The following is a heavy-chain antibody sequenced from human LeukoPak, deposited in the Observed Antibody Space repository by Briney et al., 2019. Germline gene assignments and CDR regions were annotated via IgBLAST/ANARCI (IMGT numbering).Heavy chain of an antibody. CDR3: ARDQEYYYDSSGYWAFDI. Sequence: GGSLRLSCAASGFTFSSYSMNWVRQAPGKGLEWVSSISSSISYIYYAYSVKGRFTTSRNNAKNSLYLQMHSLRAEDTAVYYCARDQEYYYDSSGYWAFDIWGQGTMVTVSS. CDR2: ISSSISYI. D-gene: IGHD3-22*01. J-gene: IGHJ3*02. CDR1: GFTFSSYS. V-gene: IGHV3-21*01.